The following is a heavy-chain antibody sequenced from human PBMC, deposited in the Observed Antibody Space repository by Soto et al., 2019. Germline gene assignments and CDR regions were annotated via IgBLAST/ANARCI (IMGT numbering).Heavy chain of an antibody. V-gene: IGHV1-18*01. CDR3: ARGVMYTSSPDSWFDP. CDR2: ISPGSGNI. CDR1: GYTFVSYG. D-gene: IGHD2-2*01. J-gene: IGHJ5*02. Sequence: ASVKVSCKTSGYTFVSYGINWVRQAPGQGLDWMGWISPGSGNIIYAQKFQGRVTLTTDTSTSTVFMDLGSLRFADTAVYYRARGVMYTSSPDSWFDPWGQGTLVTVSS.